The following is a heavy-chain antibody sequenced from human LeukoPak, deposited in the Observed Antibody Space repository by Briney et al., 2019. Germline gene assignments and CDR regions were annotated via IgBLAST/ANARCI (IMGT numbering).Heavy chain of an antibody. CDR3: ARRGLYYYDSSGYWDYFDY. CDR1: GFTFSSYW. V-gene: IGHV3-7*01. CDR2: IKQDGSEK. D-gene: IGHD3-22*01. Sequence: PGGSLGLSCAASGFTFSSYWMSWVRQAPGKGLEWVANIKQDGSEKYYVDSVKGRFTISRDYAKNSLYLQMNSLRAEDTAVYYCARRGLYYYDSSGYWDYFDYWGQGTLVTVSS. J-gene: IGHJ4*02.